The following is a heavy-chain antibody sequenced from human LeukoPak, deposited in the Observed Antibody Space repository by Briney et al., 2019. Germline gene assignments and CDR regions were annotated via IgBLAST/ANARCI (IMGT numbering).Heavy chain of an antibody. V-gene: IGHV4-59*01. CDR3: ARDKQPGDY. CDR2: IYYSGDT. J-gene: IGHJ4*02. Sequence: PSETLSLTCTVSGDSISPYYWGWIRQPPGKGLEWTGYIYYSGDTTYNPFLKSRVTMSVDTSKNQFSLKLSSVTAADTAVYYCARDKQPGDYWGQGALVTVSS. D-gene: IGHD1-1*01. CDR1: GDSISPYY.